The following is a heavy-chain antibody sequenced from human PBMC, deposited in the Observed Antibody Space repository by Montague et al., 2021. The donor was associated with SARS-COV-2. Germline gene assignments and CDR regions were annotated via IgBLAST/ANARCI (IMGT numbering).Heavy chain of an antibody. V-gene: IGHV3-23*01. D-gene: IGHD5-12*01. CDR2: ISGSGSST. Sequence: SLRLSCAASGFTFSSYAMSWVRQAPGKGLEWVSAISGSGSSTYYADSVKGRFTISRDNSKNTLYLQMNSLRAEDTAVYYCAKGRTVVATISPFDYWGQGTLVTVSS. CDR1: GFTFSSYA. J-gene: IGHJ4*02. CDR3: AKGRTVVATISPFDY.